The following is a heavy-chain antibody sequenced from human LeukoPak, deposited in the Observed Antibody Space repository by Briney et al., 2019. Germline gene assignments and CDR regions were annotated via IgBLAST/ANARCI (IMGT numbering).Heavy chain of an antibody. Sequence: GGSLRLSCAASGFTFSSYSINWVRQAPGKGLGWVSVIYSGGSTYYADSVKGRFTISRDKSKNTLYLQMNSLRAEDTAVYYCAKGMDVWGQGTTVTVSS. CDR3: AKGMDV. CDR1: GFTFSSYS. J-gene: IGHJ6*02. V-gene: IGHV3-66*01. CDR2: IYSGGST.